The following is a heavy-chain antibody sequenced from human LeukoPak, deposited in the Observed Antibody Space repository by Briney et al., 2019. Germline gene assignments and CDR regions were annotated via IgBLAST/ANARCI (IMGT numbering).Heavy chain of an antibody. D-gene: IGHD4-17*01. CDR2: ISGGGNTT. Sequence: GGSLRLSCEVSGITFNTYAMRWFRQAPGRGLNWVSGISGGGNTTYYTDSVKGRFAIYRDNSRNTLYLQMNSLRAEDTAVYFCAKGWATVPNDYWGQGTLVTVSS. CDR3: AKGWATVPNDY. CDR1: GITFNTYA. J-gene: IGHJ4*02. V-gene: IGHV3-23*01.